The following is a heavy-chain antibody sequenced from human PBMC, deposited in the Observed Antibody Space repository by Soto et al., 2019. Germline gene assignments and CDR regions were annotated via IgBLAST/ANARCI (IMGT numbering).Heavy chain of an antibody. CDR3: ERARIAARTTFYFDY. J-gene: IGHJ4*02. CDR1: GGTFSSYA. CDR2: IIPIFGTA. D-gene: IGHD6-13*01. V-gene: IGHV1-69*13. Sequence: SVKVSCKASGGTFSSYAISWVRQAPGQGLEWMGGIIPIFGTANYAQKFQGRVTITADESTSTAYMELSSLRSEDTAVYYCERARIAARTTFYFDYSGQGPLVTVYS.